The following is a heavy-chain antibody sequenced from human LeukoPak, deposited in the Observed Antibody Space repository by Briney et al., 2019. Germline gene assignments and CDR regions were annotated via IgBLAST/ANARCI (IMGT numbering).Heavy chain of an antibody. J-gene: IGHJ5*02. D-gene: IGHD3-10*01. CDR3: ARDPRSAMVRGVKKNWFDP. V-gene: IGHV3-7*01. CDR2: NKQDGSEK. CDR1: GFTFSSYW. Sequence: GGSLRLSCAASGFTFSSYWMSWVRQAPGKGLEWVANNKQDGSEKYYVDSVKGRFTISRDNAKNSLYLQMNSLRAEDTAVYYCARDPRSAMVRGVKKNWFDPWGQGTLVTVSS.